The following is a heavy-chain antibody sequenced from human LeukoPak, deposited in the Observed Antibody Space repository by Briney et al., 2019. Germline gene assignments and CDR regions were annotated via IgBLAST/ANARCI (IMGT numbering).Heavy chain of an antibody. CDR2: ISLNGGAT. D-gene: IGHD3-10*02. CDR3: VQSITMFIG. Sequence: GGSLRLSCAASGFTVSSNYMSWVRQAPGKGLEWVSGISLNGGATGYADSVKGRFTISRDNGKNSLYLQMNSLRAEDTALYYCVQSITMFIGWGQGTPVTVSS. CDR1: GFTVSSNY. J-gene: IGHJ4*02. V-gene: IGHV3-20*04.